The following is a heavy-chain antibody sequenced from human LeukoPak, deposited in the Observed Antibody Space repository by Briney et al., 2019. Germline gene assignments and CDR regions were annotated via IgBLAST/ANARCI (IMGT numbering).Heavy chain of an antibody. D-gene: IGHD6-19*01. J-gene: IGHJ3*02. V-gene: IGHV4-61*01. Sequence: SETLSLTCTVSGGSISSSSYYWSWLRQPPGKGLEWIAYISYSGNTNSPPSLQSRVTISFDTSKNQFSLKLNSVTAADTAVYYCATSLAVEGAFDIWGQGTMVTVSS. CDR3: ATSLAVEGAFDI. CDR2: ISYSGNT. CDR1: GGSISSSSYY.